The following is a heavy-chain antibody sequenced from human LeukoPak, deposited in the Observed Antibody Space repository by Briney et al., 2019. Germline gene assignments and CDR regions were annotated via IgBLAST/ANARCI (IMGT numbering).Heavy chain of an antibody. J-gene: IGHJ4*02. D-gene: IGHD5-12*01. V-gene: IGHV3-7*01. CDR3: ARGPSGYHNT. CDR2: INQDGSER. Sequence: GGSLRLSCAASRFTFSNYWMTWVRQAPGKGLEWVANINQDGSERYYVDSVKGRFTISRDNAKSSLYLQMNSLRAEDTAVYYCARGPSGYHNTGGQGTLVTVSS. CDR1: RFTFSNYW.